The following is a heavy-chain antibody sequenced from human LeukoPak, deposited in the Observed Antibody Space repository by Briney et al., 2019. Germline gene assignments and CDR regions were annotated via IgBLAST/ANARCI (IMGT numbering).Heavy chain of an antibody. CDR2: ISSSSSYI. J-gene: IGHJ4*02. V-gene: IGHV3-21*01. D-gene: IGHD6-6*01. Sequence: PGGSLRLSCAASGFTFSSYSMNWVRQAPGKGLEWVSSISSSSSYIYYADSVKGRFTISRDNAKNSLYLQMNSLRAEDTAVYYCARGLYSSSSDFDYWGQGTLVTVSS. CDR3: ARGLYSSSSDFDY. CDR1: GFTFSSYS.